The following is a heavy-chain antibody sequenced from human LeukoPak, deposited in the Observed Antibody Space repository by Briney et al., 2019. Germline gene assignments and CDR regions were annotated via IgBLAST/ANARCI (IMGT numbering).Heavy chain of an antibody. Sequence: PSETLSLTCAVYGGSFSGYYWSWIRQPPGKGLEWIGEINHSGSTNYNPSLKSRVTISVDTSKNQFSLKLSSVTAADTAVYYCARGKGYGDLPHDYWGQGTLVTVSS. CDR2: INHSGST. CDR3: ARGKGYGDLPHDY. V-gene: IGHV4-34*01. J-gene: IGHJ4*02. D-gene: IGHD4-17*01. CDR1: GGSFSGYY.